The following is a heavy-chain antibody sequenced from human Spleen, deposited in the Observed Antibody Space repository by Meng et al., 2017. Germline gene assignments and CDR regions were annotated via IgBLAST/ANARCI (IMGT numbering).Heavy chain of an antibody. CDR3: ARGPTTMAHDFDY. J-gene: IGHJ4*02. Sequence: QGQQQPGGPGLLRPAATRSLTGVVSGGSFSDYYWSWIRQPPGKGLEWIGEINHSGSTNYNPSLESRATISVDTSQNNLSLKLSSVTAADSAVYYCARGPTTMAHDFDYWGQGTLVTVSS. CDR2: INHSGST. D-gene: IGHD4-11*01. V-gene: IGHV4-34*01. CDR1: GGSFSDYY.